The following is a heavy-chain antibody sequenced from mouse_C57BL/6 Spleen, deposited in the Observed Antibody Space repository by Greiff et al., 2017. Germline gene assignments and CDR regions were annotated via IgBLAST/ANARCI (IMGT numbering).Heavy chain of an antibody. J-gene: IGHJ3*01. CDR2: IDPSDSYT. Sequence: VQLQQPGAELVKPGDSVKLSCKASGYTFTSYWMQWVKQRPGQGLEWIGEIDPSDSYTNYKQQFRGKATLNVDTSSSTAYMQLSSLTSDDSAVYYCARNELAYWGQGTLVTVSA. V-gene: IGHV1-50*01. CDR3: ARNELAY. CDR1: GYTFTSYW.